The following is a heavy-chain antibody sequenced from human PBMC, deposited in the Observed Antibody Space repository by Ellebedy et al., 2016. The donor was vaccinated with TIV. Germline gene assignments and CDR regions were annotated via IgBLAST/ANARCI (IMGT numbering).Heavy chain of an antibody. CDR1: GFTFTNYY. J-gene: IGHJ4*02. CDR3: VRVWNILTGYYFFDF. CDR2: IYPDGVTT. V-gene: IGHV1-46*01. Sequence: ASVKVSCTASGFTFTNYYMHWVRQAPGQGLEWMGIIYPDGVTTTYAQKFQGRVTMTRDTSTSTAYLDLRSLRSADTAVYYCVRVWNILTGYYFFDFWGQGTLVTVSS. D-gene: IGHD3-9*01.